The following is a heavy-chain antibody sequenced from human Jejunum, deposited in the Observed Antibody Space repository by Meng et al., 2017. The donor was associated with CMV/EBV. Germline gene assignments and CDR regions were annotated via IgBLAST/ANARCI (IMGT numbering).Heavy chain of an antibody. J-gene: IGHJ5*02. CDR1: AGSISGYY. D-gene: IGHD1-26*01. Sequence: QAQLQEWGPGLVKSSETLSLTCFVSAGSISGYYWSWIRQPAGKGLEWIGRIYTSGSTHYNPSLKSRLTMSVDLSNNQISLKLRSVTAADTAVYYCARESGSYYWFDPWGQGTLVTVSS. CDR3: ARESGSYYWFDP. CDR2: IYTSGST. V-gene: IGHV4-4*07.